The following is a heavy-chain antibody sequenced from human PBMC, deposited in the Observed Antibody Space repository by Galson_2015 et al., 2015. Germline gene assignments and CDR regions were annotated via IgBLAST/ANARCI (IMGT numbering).Heavy chain of an antibody. D-gene: IGHD2-2*01. CDR1: GFTFSSYA. Sequence: SLRLSCAASGFTFSSYAMSWVRQAPGKGLEWVSAISGSGGSTYYADSVKGRFTISRDNSKNTLYLQMNSLRAEDTAVYYCAKPQTRYCSSTSCYGRFDYWGQGTLVTVSS. V-gene: IGHV3-23*01. CDR3: AKPQTRYCSSTSCYGRFDY. J-gene: IGHJ4*02. CDR2: ISGSGGST.